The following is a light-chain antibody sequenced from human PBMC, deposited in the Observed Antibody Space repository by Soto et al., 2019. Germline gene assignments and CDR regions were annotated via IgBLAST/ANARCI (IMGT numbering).Light chain of an antibody. Sequence: DIQMTQSPSSLSASVGDRVTITCQASQDISNYLNWYQHKPGKAPKLLIYDASNLETGVPSRFSGSGSGTDFTFTISSLQPEDIATYYCQQYDNLPSFTFGPGTKVDI. CDR3: QQYDNLPSFT. CDR2: DAS. CDR1: QDISNY. V-gene: IGKV1-33*01. J-gene: IGKJ3*01.